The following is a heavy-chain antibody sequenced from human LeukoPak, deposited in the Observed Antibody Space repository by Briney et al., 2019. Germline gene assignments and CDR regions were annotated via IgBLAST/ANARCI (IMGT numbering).Heavy chain of an antibody. CDR1: GFTLSNAW. CDR3: TTDWVRGTAMVLPLDY. CDR2: IKSKTDGGTT. Sequence: GGSLRLSCAASGFTLSNAWMSWVRQAPGKGLEWVGRIKSKTDGGTTDYAAPVKGRFTISRDDSKNTLYLQMNSLKTEDTAVYYCTTDWVRGTAMVLPLDYWGQGTLVTVSS. J-gene: IGHJ4*02. V-gene: IGHV3-15*01. D-gene: IGHD5-18*01.